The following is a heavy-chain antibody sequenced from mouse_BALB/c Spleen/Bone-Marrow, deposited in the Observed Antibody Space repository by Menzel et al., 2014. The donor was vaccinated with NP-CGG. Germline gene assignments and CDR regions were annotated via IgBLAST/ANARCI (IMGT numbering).Heavy chain of an antibody. CDR1: GFSLSRYS. V-gene: IGHV2-6-4*01. J-gene: IGHJ1*01. Sequence: VKVEESGPSLVAPSQSLSIPCTVSGFSLSRYSVHWVRQPPGKGLEWLGMIWGGGSTDYNSALKSRLSISKDNSKSQVFLKMNSLQTDDTAMYYCARVVATDWYFDVWGAGTTVTVSS. D-gene: IGHD1-1*01. CDR2: IWGGGST. CDR3: ARVVATDWYFDV.